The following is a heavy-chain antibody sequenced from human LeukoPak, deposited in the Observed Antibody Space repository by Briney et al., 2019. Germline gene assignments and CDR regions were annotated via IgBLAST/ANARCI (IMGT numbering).Heavy chain of an antibody. CDR3: ASKTYCGGDCYYFDY. D-gene: IGHD2-21*02. CDR1: GYTFTDYY. Sequence: SVKVSCKASGYTFTDYYMHWVRQAPGQGLEWMGGIIPIFGTANYAQKFQGRVTITADESTSTAYMELSSLRSEDTAVYYCASKTYCGGDCYYFDYWGQGTLVTVSS. CDR2: IIPIFGTA. J-gene: IGHJ4*02. V-gene: IGHV1-69*13.